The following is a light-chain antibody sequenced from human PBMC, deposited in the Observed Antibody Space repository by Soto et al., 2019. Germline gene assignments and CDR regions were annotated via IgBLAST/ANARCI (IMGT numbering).Light chain of an antibody. CDR1: QGISNW. V-gene: IGKV1-12*01. J-gene: IGKJ4*01. Sequence: DIQMTQSPSSVSASVGDRVTITCRASQGISNWLAWYQQQPGKAPKLLIYAASSSQSGVPSRFSGGGSGTHFTLIISSLQPEDFATYYCQQTNTFLPLTFGGGTKVEIK. CDR3: QQTNTFLPLT. CDR2: AAS.